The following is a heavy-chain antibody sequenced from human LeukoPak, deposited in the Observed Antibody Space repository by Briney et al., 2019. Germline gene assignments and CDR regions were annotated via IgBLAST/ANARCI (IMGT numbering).Heavy chain of an antibody. V-gene: IGHV4-31*03. J-gene: IGHJ4*02. Sequence: SQTLSLTCTVSGGSISSGGYYWSWIRQHPGKGLEWIGYIYYSGSTYYNPSLKSRVTISVDTSKNQFSLKLSSMTAADTAVYYCAREVATTYSFDYWGQGTLVTVSS. CDR3: AREVATTYSFDY. CDR1: GGSISSGGYY. D-gene: IGHD5-24*01. CDR2: IYYSGST.